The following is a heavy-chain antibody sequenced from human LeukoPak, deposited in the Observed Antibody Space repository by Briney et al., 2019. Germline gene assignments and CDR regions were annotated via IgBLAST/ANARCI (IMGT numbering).Heavy chain of an antibody. CDR2: IKSDGSST. J-gene: IGHJ4*02. D-gene: IGHD6-13*01. V-gene: IGHV3-74*01. Sequence: PGGSLRLSCAASGFTFSNYWMHWVRQAPGKGPVWVSRIKSDGSSTRFADSVQGRFTISRDNGKNTAYLQMNSLRAEDTAVYYCARGGDTSNWYPGYFDYWGQGALVTVSS. CDR1: GFTFSNYW. CDR3: ARGGDTSNWYPGYFDY.